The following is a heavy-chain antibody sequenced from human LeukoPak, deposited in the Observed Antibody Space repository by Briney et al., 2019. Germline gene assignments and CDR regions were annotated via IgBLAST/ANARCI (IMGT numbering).Heavy chain of an antibody. Sequence: SETLSLTCTVSGDSIISNSDYWGWIRQPPGKGLEWIGSIYYSGSTYYNPSLRSRVTISVDTSKNQFSLKLSSVTAADTAVYYCARQERYCSSTSCAPDYWGQGTLVTVSS. J-gene: IGHJ4*02. V-gene: IGHV4-39*01. CDR3: ARQERYCSSTSCAPDY. CDR1: GDSIISNSDY. D-gene: IGHD2-2*01. CDR2: IYYSGST.